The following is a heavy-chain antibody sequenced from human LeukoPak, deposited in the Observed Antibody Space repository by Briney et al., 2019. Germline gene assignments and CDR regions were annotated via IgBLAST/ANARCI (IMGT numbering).Heavy chain of an antibody. CDR1: DYTFTSYG. CDR3: ARRETYGMDV. CDR2: ITGDNGNT. J-gene: IGHJ6*02. Sequence: GASVTVSCKASDYTFTSYGISWVRQAPGQGLEWMGWITGDNGNTNYALNLQGRVTMTTDTSTSTAYMELRSLGSDDTAVYYCARRETYGMDVWGLGTTVTVSS. V-gene: IGHV1-18*01.